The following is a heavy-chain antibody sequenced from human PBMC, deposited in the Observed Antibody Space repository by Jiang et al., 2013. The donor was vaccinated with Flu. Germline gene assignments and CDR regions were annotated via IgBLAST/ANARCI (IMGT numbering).Heavy chain of an antibody. CDR3: ARGPFGFCSGGTCYGMDV. V-gene: IGHV4-39*07. Sequence: YYWDWIRQPPGKGLEWIGSIYYGGNTYYNPSLKSRVTISVNTSKNQFSLKLSSVTAADTAVYYCARGPFGFCSGGTCYGMDVWGQGTTVTVSS. CDR2: IYYGGNT. J-gene: IGHJ6*02. D-gene: IGHD2-15*01. CDR1: YY.